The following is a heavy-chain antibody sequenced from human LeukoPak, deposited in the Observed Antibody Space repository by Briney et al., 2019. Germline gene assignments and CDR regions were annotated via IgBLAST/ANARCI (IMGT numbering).Heavy chain of an antibody. V-gene: IGHV3-11*01. Sequence: GGSLRLSCAASGFTFSDYYMSWIRQAPGKGLEWVSYISSSGSTIYYADSVKGRFTISRDNAKNSLYLQMNSLRAEDTAVYYCARTAQWLVKYYFDYWGQGTLVTVSS. J-gene: IGHJ4*02. CDR1: GFTFSDYY. CDR2: ISSSGSTI. D-gene: IGHD6-19*01. CDR3: ARTAQWLVKYYFDY.